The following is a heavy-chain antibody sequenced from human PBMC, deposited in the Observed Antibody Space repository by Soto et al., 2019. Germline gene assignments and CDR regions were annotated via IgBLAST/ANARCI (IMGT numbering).Heavy chain of an antibody. CDR3: ARGNRDCTNGVCSTDY. V-gene: IGHV4-31*03. J-gene: IGHJ4*02. D-gene: IGHD2-8*01. Sequence: PSETLSLTCTVSGGSISSGGYYWSWIRQHPGKGLEWIGYIYYSGSTYYNPSLKSRVTISVDTSKNQFSLKLSFVTAADTAVYYCARGNRDCTNGVCSTDYWGQGTLVTVSS. CDR1: GGSISSGGYY. CDR2: IYYSGST.